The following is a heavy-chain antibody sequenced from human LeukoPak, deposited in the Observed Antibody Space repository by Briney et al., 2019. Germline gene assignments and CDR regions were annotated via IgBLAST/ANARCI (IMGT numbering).Heavy chain of an antibody. Sequence: GGSLRLSCAVSGFTCSSCWMNWVRQAPGKGLEWVATVNEDGTAKFYVDSVKGRFTIFRDNTRSSLDLQMNSLTVEDMTMYYCEAPATAWGQGTLVTVSS. CDR3: EAPATA. CDR2: VNEDGTAK. CDR1: GFTCSSCW. J-gene: IGHJ5*02. V-gene: IGHV3-7*01.